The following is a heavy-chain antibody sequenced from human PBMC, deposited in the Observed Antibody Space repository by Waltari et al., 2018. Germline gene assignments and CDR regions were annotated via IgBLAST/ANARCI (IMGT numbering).Heavy chain of an antibody. V-gene: IGHV4-39*07. CDR2: IYYSGST. CDR3: ARTAYDHLTGYPTLDH. D-gene: IGHD3-9*01. J-gene: IGHJ4*02. Sequence: QVQLQESGPGLVKPSETLSLTCSVSGAYFESSSHYWGWGLQPPGKGLEWIGSIYYSGSTYYNPSLKSRVNMSVDTANYQFSLKVTSVTAADTAIYYCARTAYDHLTGYPTLDHWGQGILVTVSS. CDR1: GAYFESSSHY.